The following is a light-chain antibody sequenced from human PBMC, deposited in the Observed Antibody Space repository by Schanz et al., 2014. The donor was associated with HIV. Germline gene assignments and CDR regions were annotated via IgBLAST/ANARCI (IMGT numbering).Light chain of an antibody. Sequence: QSVLTQPPSASGTPGQRVTISCSGSSSTFRSNAVNWYQQLPGTAPKLLIYNTYHRPSGVPDRFSGSGSGTSATLAISGLQSEDEADYYCATWDDSLNNWVFGGGTKLTVL. J-gene: IGLJ3*02. CDR2: NTY. CDR3: ATWDDSLNNWV. V-gene: IGLV1-44*01. CDR1: SSTFRSNA.